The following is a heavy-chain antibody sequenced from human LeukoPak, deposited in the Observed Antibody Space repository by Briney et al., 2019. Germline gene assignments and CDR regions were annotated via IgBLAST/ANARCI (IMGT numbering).Heavy chain of an antibody. Sequence: PSETLSLTCAVYGGSFSGYYWSWIRQPPGKGLEWIGEINHSGSTNYNPSLKSRVTISVDTSKNQFSLKLSSVTAADTAVYYCARGGDGYEDYWGQGTLVTVSS. J-gene: IGHJ4*02. D-gene: IGHD5-12*01. CDR1: GGSFSGYY. CDR2: INHSGST. V-gene: IGHV4-34*01. CDR3: ARGGDGYEDY.